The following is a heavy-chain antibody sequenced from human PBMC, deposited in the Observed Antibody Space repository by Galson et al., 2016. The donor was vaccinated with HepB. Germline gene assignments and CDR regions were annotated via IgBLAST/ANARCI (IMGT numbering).Heavy chain of an antibody. CDR1: GYTFNKCG. Sequence: SVKVSCKASGYTFNKCGFIWVRQAPGQDLEWMGWIGVYNGDTRYAPKVQGRVTLTADTSSNTVYLDLRSLRSDDTAVYYCARDRDTRGSWYRGASHWGQGTLLTVSS. J-gene: IGHJ4*02. CDR2: IGVYNGDT. V-gene: IGHV1-18*01. CDR3: ARDRDTRGSWYRGASH. D-gene: IGHD6-13*01.